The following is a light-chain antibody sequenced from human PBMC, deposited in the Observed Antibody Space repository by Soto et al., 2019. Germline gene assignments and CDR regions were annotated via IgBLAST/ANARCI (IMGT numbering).Light chain of an antibody. CDR2: GAS. CDR1: QSVSSSY. V-gene: IGKV3-20*01. Sequence: EIVLTQSPGTLSLSPGERATLSCRASQSVSSSYLAWYQQKPGQAPRLLIYGASSRATGIPDRFSGSGSGTDFTLTISRLEPEDFAVYYCQQYGSFFTFGPGTKVDLK. CDR3: QQYGSFFT. J-gene: IGKJ3*01.